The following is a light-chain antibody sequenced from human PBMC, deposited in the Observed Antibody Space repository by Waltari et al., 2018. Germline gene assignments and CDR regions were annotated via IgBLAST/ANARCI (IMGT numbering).Light chain of an antibody. CDR2: EVS. CDR1: TSDVGGYNY. Sequence: QSALTQPASVSGSPGQSITISCTGTTSDVGGYNYVSWSPQHPGSAPKLILYEVSNRPSGGSNRCSGSKSGTTASLTISGLQAEDEADYYCSSYTRSTTLVFGGGTKLTVL. J-gene: IGLJ3*02. CDR3: SSYTRSTTLV. V-gene: IGLV2-14*01.